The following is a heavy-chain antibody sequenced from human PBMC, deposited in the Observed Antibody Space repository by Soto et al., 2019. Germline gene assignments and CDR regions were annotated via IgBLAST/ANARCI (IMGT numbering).Heavy chain of an antibody. V-gene: IGHV4-30-2*01. CDR2: IYHSGST. D-gene: IGHD3-3*01. J-gene: IGHJ5*02. CDR1: GGSISSGGYS. Sequence: SQTLSLTCAVSGGSISSGGYSWSWIRQPPGKGLEWIGYIYHSGSTYYNPSLKSRVTISVDRSKNQFSLKLSSVTAADTAVYYCASLQENDFWSGGPFDPWGQGTLVTVSS. CDR3: ASLQENDFWSGGPFDP.